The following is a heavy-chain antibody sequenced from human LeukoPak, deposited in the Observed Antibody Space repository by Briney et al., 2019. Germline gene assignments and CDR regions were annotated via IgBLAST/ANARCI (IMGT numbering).Heavy chain of an antibody. J-gene: IGHJ5*02. CDR3: ARRTSLTGIIDL. V-gene: IGHV3-11*04. CDR2: ISYTGRTI. Sequence: GGALRLSCAASGIVFSDYYMTWVRQAPGKGVESISYISYTGRTIHYADSVKGRFTISRDNAQKSVYLQMHSLRADATAVYYCARRTSLTGIIDLWGQGTVVSVSS. CDR1: GIVFSDYY. D-gene: IGHD1-1*01.